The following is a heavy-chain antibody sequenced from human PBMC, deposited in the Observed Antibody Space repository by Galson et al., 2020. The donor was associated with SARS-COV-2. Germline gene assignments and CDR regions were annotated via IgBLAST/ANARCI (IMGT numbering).Heavy chain of an antibody. D-gene: IGHD3-22*01. CDR2: INQSGNI. V-gene: IGHV4-34*01. J-gene: IGHJ4*02. CDR1: GGSFSGYH. CDR3: ARGHLKISMIVVVFTAAAYYFDY. Sequence: SQASETLSLTCAVYGGSFSGYHWSWIRQPPGKGLEWIGEINQSGNINYNPSLKSRVTISLDTSKNQFSLKLSSVTAADTAVYYCARGHLKISMIVVVFTAAAYYFDYWGQGTLVTVFS.